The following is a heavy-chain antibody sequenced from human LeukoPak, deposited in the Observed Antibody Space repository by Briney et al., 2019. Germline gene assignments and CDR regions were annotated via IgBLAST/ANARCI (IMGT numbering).Heavy chain of an antibody. V-gene: IGHV3-23*01. CDR3: AKEGHKHGIPYFDC. J-gene: IGHJ4*02. CDR1: GFTFTNYA. CDR2: INDDGGST. D-gene: IGHD2-8*01. Sequence: GGSLRLSCAASGFTFTNYAMSWVRQAPGKGLEWVSGINDDGGSTYYADSVKGRFTISRDNSRNTLYLRMNSLRADDTAVYYCAKEGHKHGIPYFDCWGQGALVTVSS.